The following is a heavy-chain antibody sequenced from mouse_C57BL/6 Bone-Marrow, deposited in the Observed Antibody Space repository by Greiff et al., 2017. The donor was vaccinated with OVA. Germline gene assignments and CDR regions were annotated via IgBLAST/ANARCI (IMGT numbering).Heavy chain of an antibody. D-gene: IGHD2-4*01. CDR1: GYTFTNYW. V-gene: IGHV1-63*01. CDR3: ARFYDYYYYAMDY. J-gene: IGHJ4*01. Sequence: VQLQQSGAELVRPGTSVKMSCKASGYTFTNYWIGWAKQRPGHGLEWIGDIYPGGGYTNYNEKFKGKATLTADKSSSTAYMQFSSLISEDSAIYYCARFYDYYYYAMDYWGQGTSVTVSS. CDR2: IYPGGGYT.